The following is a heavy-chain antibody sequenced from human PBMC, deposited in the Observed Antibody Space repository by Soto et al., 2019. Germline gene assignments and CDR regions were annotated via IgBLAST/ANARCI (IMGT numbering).Heavy chain of an antibody. D-gene: IGHD2-2*01. CDR3: ARNRGWRADGSISCYRSASEI. CDR2: IIPIFGTA. CDR1: GGTFSSYA. V-gene: IGHV1-69*13. Sequence: SVKVSCKASGGTFSSYAISWVRQAPGQGLEWMGGIIPIFGTANYAQKFQGRVKITADESTSTAYMELSSLRSEDPAVYYCARNRGWRADGSISCYRSASEIWGKGRMVSVSS. J-gene: IGHJ3*02.